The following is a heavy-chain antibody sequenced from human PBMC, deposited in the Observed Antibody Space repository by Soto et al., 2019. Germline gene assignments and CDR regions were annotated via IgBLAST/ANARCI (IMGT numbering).Heavy chain of an antibody. CDR1: GGSMSSSSCY. J-gene: IGHJ4*02. D-gene: IGHD7-27*01. Sequence: QLQLQESGPGLVKPSETLSLTCTVSGGSMSSSSCYWGWIRQPPGKGLEWIGCIYYSGSTYYNPSLKSRVTISVDTSKNQFSLKLISVTAADTAVYYCARRKPNATGGLLFDYWGQGTLVTVSS. V-gene: IGHV4-39*01. CDR2: IYYSGST. CDR3: ARRKPNATGGLLFDY.